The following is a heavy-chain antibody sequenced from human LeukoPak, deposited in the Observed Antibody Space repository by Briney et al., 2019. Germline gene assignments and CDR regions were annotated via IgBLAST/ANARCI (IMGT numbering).Heavy chain of an antibody. Sequence: GGSLRLSCAASGFTFSSYAMSWVRQAPGKGLEWVSYISSSSSTIYYADSVKGRFTISRDNAKNSLYLQMNSLRAEDTAVYYCARDPVTAIPGPFDYWGQGTLVTVSS. D-gene: IGHD2-21*02. J-gene: IGHJ4*02. CDR1: GFTFSSYA. V-gene: IGHV3-48*04. CDR2: ISSSSSTI. CDR3: ARDPVTAIPGPFDY.